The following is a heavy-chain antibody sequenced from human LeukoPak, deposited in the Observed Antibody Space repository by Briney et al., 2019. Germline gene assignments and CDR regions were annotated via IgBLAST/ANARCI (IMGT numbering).Heavy chain of an antibody. CDR3: ATAQMVGATMWFDY. V-gene: IGHV4-38-2*01. CDR2: IYYSGST. D-gene: IGHD1-26*01. Sequence: PGGSLRLSCAASEFIFSDYAMGWVRQAPGKGLEWIGSIYYSGSTYYNPSLKSRVTISVDTSKNQFSLKLSSVTAADTAVYYCATAQMVGATMWFDYWGQGTLVTVSS. CDR1: EFIFSDYA. J-gene: IGHJ4*02.